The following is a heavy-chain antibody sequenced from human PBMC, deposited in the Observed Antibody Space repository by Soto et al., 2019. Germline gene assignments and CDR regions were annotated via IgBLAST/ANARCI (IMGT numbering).Heavy chain of an antibody. J-gene: IGHJ4*02. V-gene: IGHV3-30-3*01. Sequence: PGGSLRLSCAASGFTFSSYAMHWVRQAPGKGLEWVAVISYDGSNKYYADSVKGRFTISRDNSKNTLYLQMNSLRAEDTAVYYCAREDPFIVVVPAAFDYWGQGTLVTVSS. CDR3: AREDPFIVVVPAAFDY. CDR2: ISYDGSNK. D-gene: IGHD2-2*01. CDR1: GFTFSSYA.